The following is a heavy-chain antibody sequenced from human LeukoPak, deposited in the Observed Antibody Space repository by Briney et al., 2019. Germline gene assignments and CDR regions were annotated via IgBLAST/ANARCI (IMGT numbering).Heavy chain of an antibody. CDR1: GYGFTFYW. J-gene: IGHJ4*02. CDR3: ARQDGDGRYYFDF. Sequence: RGESLKISCKGSGYGFTFYWIAWVRQMPGKGLEWMGIIYPADSDTRYSPSFQGQVTISVDKAVSAAYLQWSSLKASDTAMYYCARQDGDGRYYFDFWGQGTLVTVSS. CDR2: IYPADSDT. D-gene: IGHD4-17*01. V-gene: IGHV5-51*01.